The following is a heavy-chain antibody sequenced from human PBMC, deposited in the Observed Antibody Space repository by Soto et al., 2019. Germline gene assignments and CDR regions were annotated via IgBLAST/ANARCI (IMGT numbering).Heavy chain of an antibody. CDR3: ARDLGSGYDPGDY. CDR1: GDTFTIFA. V-gene: IGHV1-69*12. D-gene: IGHD5-12*01. CDR2: IIPTIGTT. Sequence: QVQLVQSGAEVKKPGSSVKVSCKASGDTFTIFAISWVRQAPGQGLEWMGGIIPTIGTTNYAQRFQGRITITGDESTGTAYMELSSLKSEDTDVYYCARDLGSGYDPGDYWGQGTLVTVSS. J-gene: IGHJ4*02.